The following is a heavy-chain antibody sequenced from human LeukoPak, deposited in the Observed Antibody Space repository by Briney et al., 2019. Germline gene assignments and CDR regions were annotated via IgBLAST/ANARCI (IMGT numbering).Heavy chain of an antibody. CDR2: IGSSGSTI. CDR3: AKGGYCSSTSCYDNTYYYYYGMDV. D-gene: IGHD2-2*01. Sequence: PGGSLRLSCAASGFTFSDYYMSWIRQAPGKGLEWVSYIGSSGSTIYYADSVKGRFTISRDNSKNTLYLQMNSLRAEDTAVYYCAKGGYCSSTSCYDNTYYYYYGMDVWGKGTTVTVSS. CDR1: GFTFSDYY. J-gene: IGHJ6*04. V-gene: IGHV3-11*01.